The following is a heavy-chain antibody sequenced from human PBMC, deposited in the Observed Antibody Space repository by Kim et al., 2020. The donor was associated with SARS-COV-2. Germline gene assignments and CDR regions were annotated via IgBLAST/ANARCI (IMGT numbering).Heavy chain of an antibody. V-gene: IGHV1-3*01. D-gene: IGHD3-10*01. CDR2: INAGNGNT. Sequence: ASVKVSCKASGYTFTSYAMHWVRQAPGQRLEWMGWINAGNGNTKYSQKFQGRVTITRDTSASTAYMELSSLRSEDTAVYYCARGIVTMVRAPRSWFDPWGQGTLVTVSS. CDR1: GYTFTSYA. J-gene: IGHJ5*02. CDR3: ARGIVTMVRAPRSWFDP.